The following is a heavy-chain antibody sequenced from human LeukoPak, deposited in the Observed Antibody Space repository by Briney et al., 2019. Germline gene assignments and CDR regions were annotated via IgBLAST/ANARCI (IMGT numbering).Heavy chain of an antibody. J-gene: IGHJ6*02. Sequence: GGPLRLSCAASGFTFDDYAMHWVRQDPGKGLEWVSIISGDGGSTYYADSVKGRFTISRDNSKNSLYLQMNSLRTEDTALYYCAKDMSDHYYGSGSSIYYYYGMDVWGQGTTVTVSS. CDR3: AKDMSDHYYGSGSSIYYYYGMDV. CDR1: GFTFDDYA. CDR2: ISGDGGST. V-gene: IGHV3-43*02. D-gene: IGHD3-10*01.